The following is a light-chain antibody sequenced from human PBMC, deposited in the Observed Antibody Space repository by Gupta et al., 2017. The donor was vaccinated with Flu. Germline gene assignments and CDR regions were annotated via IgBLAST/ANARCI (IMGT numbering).Light chain of an antibody. CDR2: HVS. CDR1: GCHLGGYNY. CDR3: CSYADYYTPV. J-gene: IGLJ3*02. Sequence: QSALTQPRSVSGSPGQSVTISCTGTGCHLGGYNYVSWYQQHPGKAPKLMIYHVSKRPSGVPDRFSGSKSGNTASLTISGLQAEDEADYYCCSYADYYTPVFGGGTKLTVL. V-gene: IGLV2-11*01.